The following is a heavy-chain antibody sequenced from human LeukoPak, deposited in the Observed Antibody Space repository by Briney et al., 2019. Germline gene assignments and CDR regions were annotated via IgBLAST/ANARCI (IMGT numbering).Heavy chain of an antibody. V-gene: IGHV4-39*07. D-gene: IGHD3-10*01. CDR3: ARVRGGSRGSGSYYYYYMDV. CDR1: GGSISSSSYY. CDR2: IYYSGST. J-gene: IGHJ6*03. Sequence: SETLSLTCTVSGGSISSSSYYWGWIRQPPGKGLEWIGSIYYSGSTYYNPSLKSRVTISVDTSKNQFSLKLSSVTAADTAVYYCARVRGGSRGSGSYYYYYMDVWGKGNMVTISS.